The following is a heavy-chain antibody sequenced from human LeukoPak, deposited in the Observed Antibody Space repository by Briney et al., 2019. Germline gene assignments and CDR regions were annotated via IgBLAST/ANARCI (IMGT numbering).Heavy chain of an antibody. CDR3: AKAMVRGVYYFDY. CDR1: GYTFTGYY. Sequence: GASVKVSCKASGYTFTGYYMHWVRRAPGQGLEWMGWINPNSGGTNYAQKFQGRVTMTRDTSISTAYMELSRLRSDDTAVYYCAKAMVRGVYYFDYWGQGTLVTVSS. D-gene: IGHD3-10*01. V-gene: IGHV1-2*02. J-gene: IGHJ4*02. CDR2: INPNSGGT.